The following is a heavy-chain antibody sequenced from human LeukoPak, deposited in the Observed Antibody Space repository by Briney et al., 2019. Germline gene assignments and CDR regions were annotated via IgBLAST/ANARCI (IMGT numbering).Heavy chain of an antibody. CDR1: GGSISSSSYY. V-gene: IGHV4-39*01. J-gene: IGHJ4*02. D-gene: IGHD3-22*01. Sequence: KPSETLSLTCTVSGGSISSSSYYWGWIRQPPGKGLEWIGSIYYSGSTYYNPSLKSRVAISVDTSKNQFSLKLSSVTAAGTAVYYCARQRITMIVVVTTIDYWGQGTLVTVSS. CDR2: IYYSGST. CDR3: ARQRITMIVVVTTIDY.